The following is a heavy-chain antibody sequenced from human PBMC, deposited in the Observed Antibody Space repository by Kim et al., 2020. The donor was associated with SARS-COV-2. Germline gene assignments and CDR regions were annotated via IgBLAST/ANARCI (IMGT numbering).Heavy chain of an antibody. Sequence: GGSLRLSCVASGFSFGYHAMHWVRQPPGKGLEWVAVISYDGTNEHYADSVKGRFTISRENSKNTLYVQMNSLRAEDTAVYYCARSYTSGWYGHFDYWGQG. J-gene: IGHJ4*02. CDR2: ISYDGTNE. D-gene: IGHD6-13*01. V-gene: IGHV3-30*04. CDR3: ARSYTSGWYGHFDY. CDR1: GFSFGYHA.